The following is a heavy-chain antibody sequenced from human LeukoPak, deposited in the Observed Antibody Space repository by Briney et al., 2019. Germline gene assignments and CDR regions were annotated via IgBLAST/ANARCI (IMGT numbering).Heavy chain of an antibody. CDR1: GYTFTGYY. D-gene: IGHD5-24*01. CDR3: ARALRDGYTGDDAFDI. Sequence: ASVKVSCKASGYTFTGYYMHRVRQAPGQGLEWMGWINPNSGGTNYAQKFQGRVTMTRDTSISTAYMELSRLRSEDTAVYYCARALRDGYTGDDAFDIWGQGTMVTVSS. CDR2: INPNSGGT. V-gene: IGHV1-2*02. J-gene: IGHJ3*02.